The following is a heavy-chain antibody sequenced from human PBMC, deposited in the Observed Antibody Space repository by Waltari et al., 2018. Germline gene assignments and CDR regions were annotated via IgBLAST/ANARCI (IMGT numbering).Heavy chain of an antibody. D-gene: IGHD6-13*01. J-gene: IGHJ4*02. V-gene: IGHV4-39*01. Sequence: QLQLQESGPGLVKPSETLSLTCTVSGGSISSSSYYWGWIRQPPGKGLEWIGCSYYSGSTYYNPSLKSRVTISVDTSKNQFSLKLSSVTAADTAVYYCARHVVPLRSWYYFDYWGQGTLVTVSS. CDR2: SYYSGST. CDR1: GGSISSSSYY. CDR3: ARHVVPLRSWYYFDY.